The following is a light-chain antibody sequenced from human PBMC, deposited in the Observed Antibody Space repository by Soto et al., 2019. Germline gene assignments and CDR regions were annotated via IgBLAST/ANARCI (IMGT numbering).Light chain of an antibody. CDR1: QTISSW. CDR3: QHYNSYSEA. J-gene: IGKJ1*01. Sequence: DIQMTQSPSTLSGSVGDRVTITCRASQTISSWLAWYQQKPGKAPKLLIYKASTLKSGVPSRFSRSGSGTEFTLTISSLPPDDFATYYCQHYNSYSEAFGQGTKVELK. V-gene: IGKV1-5*03. CDR2: KAS.